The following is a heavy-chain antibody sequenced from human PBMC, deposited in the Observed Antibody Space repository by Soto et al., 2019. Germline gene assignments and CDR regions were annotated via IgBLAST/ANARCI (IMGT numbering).Heavy chain of an antibody. Sequence: EVQLVESGGGLVQPGGSLRLSCAASGSTVSRNYMSGVRQAQGKGLEWVSGIYSCGRTYYADSVKGRFTIARDNSKNTLHLQMDGLRAEETAVYYCANERGGDVRDFDYWGQGTLVTVSS. J-gene: IGHJ4*02. D-gene: IGHD3-16*01. CDR2: IYSCGRT. CDR3: ANERGGDVRDFDY. CDR1: GSTVSRNY. V-gene: IGHV3-66*01.